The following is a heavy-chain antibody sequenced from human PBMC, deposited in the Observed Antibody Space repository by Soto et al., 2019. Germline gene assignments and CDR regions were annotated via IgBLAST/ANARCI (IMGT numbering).Heavy chain of an antibody. CDR3: ARGRGRYSSGWSWFDP. D-gene: IGHD6-19*01. J-gene: IGHJ5*02. CDR1: GGSFSSYY. V-gene: IGHV4-34*01. CDR2: IFQSGST. Sequence: SETLSLTCDVYGGSFSSYYWNWIRQPPGKGLEWIGEIFQSGSTNYTPSLESRVTISVDKSKNQFSLTLTSVTAADTAVYFCARGRGRYSSGWSWFDPWGQGILVTVSS.